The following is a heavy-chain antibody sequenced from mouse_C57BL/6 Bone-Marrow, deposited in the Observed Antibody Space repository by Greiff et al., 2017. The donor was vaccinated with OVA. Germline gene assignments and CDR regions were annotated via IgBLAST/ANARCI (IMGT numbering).Heavy chain of an antibody. CDR1: GYTFTSYW. CDR3: ARHYYSNYEWYFDV. CDR2: IDPNSGGT. Sequence: QVHVKQPGAELVKPGASVKLSCKASGYTFTSYWMHWVKQRPGRGLEWIGRIDPNSGGTKYNEKFKSKATLTVDKPSSTAYMQLSSLTSEDSAVYYGARHYYSNYEWYFDVWGTGTTVTVSS. J-gene: IGHJ1*03. D-gene: IGHD2-5*01. V-gene: IGHV1-72*01.